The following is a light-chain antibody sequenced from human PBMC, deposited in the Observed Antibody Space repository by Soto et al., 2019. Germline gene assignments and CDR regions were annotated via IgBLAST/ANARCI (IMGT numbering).Light chain of an antibody. Sequence: EIVMTQSPATLSVSPGERATLSCRASESVTSNLAWYQQKPGQAPRLLIYGVSTRATGVPGRFSGSGYGTDFTLTISSLQSADFAVYYCQQYNNWPKTFGQGTKVDIK. J-gene: IGKJ1*01. CDR2: GVS. CDR1: ESVTSN. V-gene: IGKV3-15*01. CDR3: QQYNNWPKT.